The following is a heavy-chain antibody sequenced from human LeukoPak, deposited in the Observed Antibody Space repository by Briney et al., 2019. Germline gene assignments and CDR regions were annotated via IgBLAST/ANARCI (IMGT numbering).Heavy chain of an antibody. CDR1: GGSISGYY. D-gene: IGHD3-3*01. Sequence: PSETLSLTCTVSGGSISGYYWSWIRQPAGKGLEWIGRIYPSGITNYNPSLRSRVNMSLDTSKNQFSLKVSSVTAADTAVYYCAGAQSAYYAYWGRGTLVTAAS. V-gene: IGHV4-4*07. CDR3: AGAQSAYYAY. CDR2: IYPSGIT. J-gene: IGHJ4*02.